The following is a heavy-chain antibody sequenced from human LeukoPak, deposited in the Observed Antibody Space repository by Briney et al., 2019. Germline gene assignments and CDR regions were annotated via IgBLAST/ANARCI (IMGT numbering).Heavy chain of an antibody. Sequence: GSLELPCPASGLTLRSNKMDWVRQAPGKGLEGVSTFVRTSFYIYYAASGKGRFTISRHNAENSLYLQMNSLRAEDTAVYYCARDMETARWLQQHRSFDSWGQGTLVTVSS. CDR3: ARDMETARWLQQHRSFDS. CDR1: GLTLRSNK. CDR2: FVRTSFYI. D-gene: IGHD5-24*01. V-gene: IGHV3-21*01. J-gene: IGHJ4*02.